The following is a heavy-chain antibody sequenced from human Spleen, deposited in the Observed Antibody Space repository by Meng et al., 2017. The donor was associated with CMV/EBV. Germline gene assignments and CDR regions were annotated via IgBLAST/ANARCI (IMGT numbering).Heavy chain of an antibody. CDR3: ARDSRYSGSGRKIFDS. CDR1: GFTFSRYE. Sequence: GESLKISCAASGFTFSRYEMNWVRQAPGKGLEWVSYISSSGSTIYYADSVKGRFTIFRDNAKNSLYLQMNSLRVEDTAVYFCARDSRYSGSGRKIFDSWGQGTLVTVSS. D-gene: IGHD3-10*01. J-gene: IGHJ4*02. CDR2: ISSSGSTI. V-gene: IGHV3-48*03.